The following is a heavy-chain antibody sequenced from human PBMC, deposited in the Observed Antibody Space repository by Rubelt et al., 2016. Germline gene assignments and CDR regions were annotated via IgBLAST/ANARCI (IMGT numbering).Heavy chain of an antibody. CDR2: INPNSGGT. V-gene: IGHV1-18*01. J-gene: IGHJ4*02. CDR3: ARDLLGVSSVAKD. Sequence: VRQAPGQGLEWMGWINPNSGGTNYAQKFQGRVTMTTDTSTSTAYMELRSLRSDDTAVYYCARDLLGVSSVAKDWGQGTLVTVSS. D-gene: IGHD6-19*01.